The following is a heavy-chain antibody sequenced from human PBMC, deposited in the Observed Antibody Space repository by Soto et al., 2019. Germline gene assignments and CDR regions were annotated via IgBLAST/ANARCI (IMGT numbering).Heavy chain of an antibody. Sequence: EVQLVESGGGLVQPGGSLRLSCAASGFTFSSYWMSWVRQAPGKGLEWVANIKQDGSEKYYVDSVKGRFTISRDNAKNSLYLQMNSLRAEDTAVYYCARDAVVVVGATQNYYYYYGMDVWGQGTTVTVSS. CDR1: GFTFSSYW. D-gene: IGHD2-15*01. J-gene: IGHJ6*02. CDR2: IKQDGSEK. CDR3: ARDAVVVVGATQNYYYYYGMDV. V-gene: IGHV3-7*05.